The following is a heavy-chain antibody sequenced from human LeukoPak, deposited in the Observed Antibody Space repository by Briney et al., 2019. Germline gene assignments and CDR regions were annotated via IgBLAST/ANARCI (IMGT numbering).Heavy chain of an antibody. V-gene: IGHV3-23*01. CDR2: ISGSGGST. Sequence: TGGSLRLSCAASGFTFSSYAMSWVRQAPGKGLEWVSAISGSGGSTYYADSVKGRFTISRDNSKNTLYLQMNSLRAEDTAVYYCAKDREQWLTPNWFDPWGQGTLVTVSS. D-gene: IGHD6-19*01. CDR3: AKDREQWLTPNWFDP. CDR1: GFTFSSYA. J-gene: IGHJ5*02.